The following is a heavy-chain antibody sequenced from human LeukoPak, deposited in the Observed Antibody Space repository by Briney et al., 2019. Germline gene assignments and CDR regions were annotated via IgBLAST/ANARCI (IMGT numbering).Heavy chain of an antibody. CDR1: GYTFTSYG. CDR3: AREGVGYYDILTGYYYFDY. J-gene: IGHJ4*02. CDR2: ISAYNGNT. V-gene: IGHV1-18*01. D-gene: IGHD3-9*01. Sequence: ASVKVSCKASGYTFTSYGISWVRQAPGQGLEWMGWISAYNGNTNYAQKLQGRVTMTTDTSTSTAYMELRSLRSDDTAVYYCAREGVGYYDILTGYYYFDYWGQGTLVTVSS.